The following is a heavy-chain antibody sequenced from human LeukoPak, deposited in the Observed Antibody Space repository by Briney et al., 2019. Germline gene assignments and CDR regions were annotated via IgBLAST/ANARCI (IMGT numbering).Heavy chain of an antibody. CDR1: GYTFTGYY. CDR3: ATSTWDSSTIDY. D-gene: IGHD6-13*01. CDR2: INPNSGGT. Sequence: ASVKVSCKASGYTFTGYYMHWVRQAPGQGLEWMGWINPNSGGTNYPQKFQGRVTMTRDTSISTAYMELSRLRSDDTAVYYCATSTWDSSTIDYWGQGTLVTVSS. J-gene: IGHJ4*02. V-gene: IGHV1-2*02.